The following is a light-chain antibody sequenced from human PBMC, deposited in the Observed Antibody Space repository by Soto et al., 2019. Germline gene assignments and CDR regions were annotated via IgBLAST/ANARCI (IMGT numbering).Light chain of an antibody. CDR2: GAS. CDR1: QSVNNN. Sequence: EIVLTQSPGTLSLSPGERASLSCGASQSVNNNLAWYQQKPGQAPRLLVYGASTRATGIPARFSGSGSGTEFTLTISSLQSEDFAVYHCQQYEKWPLTFGGGTKVDIK. J-gene: IGKJ4*01. V-gene: IGKV3D-15*01. CDR3: QQYEKWPLT.